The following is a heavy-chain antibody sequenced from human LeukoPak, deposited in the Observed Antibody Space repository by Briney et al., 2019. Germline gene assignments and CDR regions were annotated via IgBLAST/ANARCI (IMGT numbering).Heavy chain of an antibody. CDR1: GFTFSSYA. CDR3: ARRYYDFWSGYWSDYYYYYMDV. CDR2: ISGSGGST. Sequence: GGSLRLSCAASGFTFSSYAMSWARQAPGKGLEWVSAISGSGGSTYYADSVKGRFTISRDNSKNTLYLQMNSLRAEDTAVYYCARRYYDFWSGYWSDYYYYYMDVWGKGTTVTVSS. J-gene: IGHJ6*03. D-gene: IGHD3-3*01. V-gene: IGHV3-23*01.